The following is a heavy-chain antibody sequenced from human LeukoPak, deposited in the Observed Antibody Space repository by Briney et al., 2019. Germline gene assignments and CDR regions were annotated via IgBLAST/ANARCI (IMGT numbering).Heavy chain of an antibody. CDR1: GFTFSSYS. V-gene: IGHV3-30*18. CDR3: SNALDDYGGA. J-gene: IGHJ5*02. Sequence: GGSLRLSCAASGFTFSSYSTNWVRQAPGKGLQWVAVISYDGSQKYYVDSVKGRFTISRDDSKNTLYLQMNSLRLDDTAVYYCSNALDDYGGAWGQGTLVTVSS. D-gene: IGHD4-23*01. CDR2: ISYDGSQK.